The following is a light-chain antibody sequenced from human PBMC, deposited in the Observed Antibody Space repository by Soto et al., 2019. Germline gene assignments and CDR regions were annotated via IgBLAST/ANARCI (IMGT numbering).Light chain of an antibody. Sequence: QSALTQPASVSGSPGQSITISCTGTSSYVGGYNYVSWYQQHPGKAPKLMIYDVSNRPSGVSNRFSGSKSGNTASLTISGLQAEDEADYYCSSYTSSSTLVVFGGGTKITV. CDR2: DVS. V-gene: IGLV2-14*01. CDR3: SSYTSSSTLVV. J-gene: IGLJ2*01. CDR1: SSYVGGYNY.